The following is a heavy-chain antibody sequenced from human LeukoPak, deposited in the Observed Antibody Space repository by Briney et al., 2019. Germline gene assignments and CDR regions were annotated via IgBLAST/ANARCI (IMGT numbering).Heavy chain of an antibody. V-gene: IGHV4-30-2*01. Sequence: PSETLSLTCTVSGGSISSGGYYWSWIRQPPGEGLEWIGYIYHSGSTYYNPSLKSRVTISVDRSKNQFSLKLSSVTAADTAVYYCARVYSSSWYLDYWGQGTLVTVSS. D-gene: IGHD6-13*01. CDR2: IYHSGST. CDR3: ARVYSSSWYLDY. J-gene: IGHJ4*02. CDR1: GGSISSGGYY.